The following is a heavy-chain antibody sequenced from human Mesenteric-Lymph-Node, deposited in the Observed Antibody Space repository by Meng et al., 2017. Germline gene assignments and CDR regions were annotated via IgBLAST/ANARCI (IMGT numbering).Heavy chain of an antibody. Sequence: GESLKISCAASGFTFSSYSMNWVRQAPGKGLEWVSSISSSSSYIYYADSVKGRFTISRDNAKNSLYLQMNSLRAEDTAVYYCARDGSSGYSSSWPIYYYYYYGMDVWGQGTTVTVSS. V-gene: IGHV3-21*01. CDR2: ISSSSSYI. D-gene: IGHD6-13*01. J-gene: IGHJ6*02. CDR3: ARDGSSGYSSSWPIYYYYYYGMDV. CDR1: GFTFSSYS.